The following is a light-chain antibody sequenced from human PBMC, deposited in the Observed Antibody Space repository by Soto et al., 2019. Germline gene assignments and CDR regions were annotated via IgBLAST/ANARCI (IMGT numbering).Light chain of an antibody. CDR2: KAS. V-gene: IGKV1-5*03. Sequence: DIPMTQSPSTLSASVGDRVTITCRASQTISRNWLAWFQQKPGKAPKLLIYKASNLESGVPSRFSGSGSETEFTLTISSLQPDDFATYYCQQYTSYRVFTFGPGTKVDV. J-gene: IGKJ3*01. CDR1: QTISRNW. CDR3: QQYTSYRVFT.